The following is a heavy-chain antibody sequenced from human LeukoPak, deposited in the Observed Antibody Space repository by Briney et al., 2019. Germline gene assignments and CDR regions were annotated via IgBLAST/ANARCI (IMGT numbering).Heavy chain of an antibody. Sequence: GGSLRLSCAASGFTFSSYAMSWVRQAPGKGLEWVSAISGSGGSTYYADSVKGRFTISRDNSKNTLYLQMNSLRAEDTAVYYCAKECRSPDSSGYQGMDVWGQGTTVTVSS. CDR1: GFTFSSYA. D-gene: IGHD3-22*01. J-gene: IGHJ6*02. CDR3: AKECRSPDSSGYQGMDV. V-gene: IGHV3-23*01. CDR2: ISGSGGST.